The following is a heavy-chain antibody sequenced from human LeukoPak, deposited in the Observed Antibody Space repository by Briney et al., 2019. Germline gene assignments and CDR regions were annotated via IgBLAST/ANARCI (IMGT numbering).Heavy chain of an antibody. D-gene: IGHD6-13*01. CDR1: GGSISSSSYY. J-gene: IGHJ4*02. V-gene: IGHV4-39*07. Sequence: SETLSLTCTVSGGSISSSSYYWGWIRQPPGKGLEWIGSIYYSGSTYYNPSLKSRVTISVDTSKNQFSLKLSSVTAADTAVYYCASSVERYSSSWYLDYWGQGTLVTVSS. CDR3: ASSVERYSSSWYLDY. CDR2: IYYSGST.